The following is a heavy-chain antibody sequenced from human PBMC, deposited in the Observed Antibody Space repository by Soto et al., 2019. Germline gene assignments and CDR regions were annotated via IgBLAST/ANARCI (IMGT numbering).Heavy chain of an antibody. D-gene: IGHD2-2*02. CDR3: AREGVPAAIRHWYFDL. CDR1: GGTFSSYA. Sequence: SVKVSCKASGGTFSSYAISWVRQAPGQGLEWMGGIIPIFGTANYAQKFQGRVTITADKSTSTAYMELSSLRSEDTAVYYCAREGVPAAIRHWYFDLWGRGTLVTVSS. J-gene: IGHJ2*01. V-gene: IGHV1-69*06. CDR2: IIPIFGTA.